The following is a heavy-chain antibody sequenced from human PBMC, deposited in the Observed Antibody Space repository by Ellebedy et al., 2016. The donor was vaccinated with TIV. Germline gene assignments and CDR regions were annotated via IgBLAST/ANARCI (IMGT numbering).Heavy chain of an antibody. V-gene: IGHV4-39*01. Sequence: MPSETLSLTCAVSGGSISSSSYYWGWIRQPPGKGLEWIGSIYYSGSTYYNPSLKSRVTISVDTSKNQFSLKLSSVTAADTAVYYCARHLGLADFDWLLYWDYWGQGTLVTVSS. CDR1: GGSISSSSYY. J-gene: IGHJ4*02. D-gene: IGHD3-9*01. CDR3: ARHLGLADFDWLLYWDY. CDR2: IYYSGST.